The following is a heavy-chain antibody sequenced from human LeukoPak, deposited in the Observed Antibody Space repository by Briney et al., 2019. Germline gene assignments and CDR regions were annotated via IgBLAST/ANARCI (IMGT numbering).Heavy chain of an antibody. V-gene: IGHV1-18*01. CDR2: ISAYNGNT. D-gene: IGHD3-22*01. CDR1: GYTFTSYG. CDR3: ARRSYYYDSSGSNNWFDP. J-gene: IGHJ5*02. Sequence: VASVKVSCKASGYTFTSYGISWVRQAPGQGLEWMGWISAYNGNTNYAQKLQGRVTMTTDTSTSTAYMELRSLRSDDTAVYYCARRSYYYDSSGSNNWFDPWGQGTLVTVSS.